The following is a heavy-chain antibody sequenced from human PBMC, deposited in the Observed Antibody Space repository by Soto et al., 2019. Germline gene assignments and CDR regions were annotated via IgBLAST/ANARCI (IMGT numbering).Heavy chain of an antibody. CDR2: ISWNSVVI. D-gene: IGHD6-13*01. V-gene: IGHV3-9*01. J-gene: IGHJ5*02. CDR1: GFTLEVYY. CDR3: AKDYTAATGTAFDA. Sequence: PXWCLRHAFAASGFTLEVYYMHWVRQAPGKGLEWVSVISWNSVVIGYADSVRGRFTISRDNTKKFLYLQMNSLRPEDTALYYCAKDYTAATGTAFDAWGQGTPVTVSS.